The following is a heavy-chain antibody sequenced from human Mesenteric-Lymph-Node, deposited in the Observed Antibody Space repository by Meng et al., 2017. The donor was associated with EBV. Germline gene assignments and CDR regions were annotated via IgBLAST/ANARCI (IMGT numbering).Heavy chain of an antibody. CDR2: IYYSGST. V-gene: IGHV4-39*01. CDR3: ARESGHTNR. D-gene: IGHD2-2*01. CDR1: GGSISSSSYY. J-gene: IGHJ5*02. Sequence: HLQRQDSGPGLVKPSETLSLTCTVSGGSISSSSYYWGWIRQPPGKGLEWIGSIYYSGSTYYNPSLKSRVTISVDTSKNQFSLKLSSVTAADTAVYYCARESGHTNRWGQGTLVTVSS.